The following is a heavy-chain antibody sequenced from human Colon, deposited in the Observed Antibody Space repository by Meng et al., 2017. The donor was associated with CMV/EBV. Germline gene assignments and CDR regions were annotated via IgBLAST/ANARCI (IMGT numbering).Heavy chain of an antibody. Sequence: GGSLRLSCVASGFTFASYPMNWVRQAPGKGLEWVAFISYDGSKQKYADSVTGRFTISRDTPKDTLYLELNSLKTDDTATYYCVRDKGTGAFDFWGQGSLVTVSS. CDR1: GFTFASYP. D-gene: IGHD3/OR15-3a*01. CDR3: VRDKGTGAFDF. V-gene: IGHV3-30*04. J-gene: IGHJ4*02. CDR2: ISYDGSKQ.